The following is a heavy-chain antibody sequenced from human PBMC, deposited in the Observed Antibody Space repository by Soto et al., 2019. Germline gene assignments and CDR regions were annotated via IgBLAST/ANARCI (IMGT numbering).Heavy chain of an antibody. Sequence: ASVKVSCKACGGTFSSYAISWVRQAPGQGLEWMGGIIPIFGTANYAQKYQGRVTITADESTSTAYMELSSLRSEDTAVYYCARETPEPMDTQADYYGMDVWGQGTTVTVSS. CDR1: GGTFSSYA. D-gene: IGHD3-10*01. CDR2: IIPIFGTA. V-gene: IGHV1-69*13. J-gene: IGHJ6*02. CDR3: ARETPEPMDTQADYYGMDV.